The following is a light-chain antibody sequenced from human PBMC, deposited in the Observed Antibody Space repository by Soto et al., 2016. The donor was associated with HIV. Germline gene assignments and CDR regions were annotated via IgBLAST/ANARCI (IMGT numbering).Light chain of an antibody. CDR1: SLRSYY. V-gene: IGLV3-19*01. J-gene: IGLJ2*01. CDR2: GKN. CDR3: NSRDSSGNRD. Sequence: SSELTQDPAVSVALGQTVRITCQGDSLRSYYASWYQQKPGQAPVLVIYGKNNRPSGIPDRFSGSSSGNTASLTITGAQAEDEADYYCNSRDSSGNRDFGGGTKLTVL.